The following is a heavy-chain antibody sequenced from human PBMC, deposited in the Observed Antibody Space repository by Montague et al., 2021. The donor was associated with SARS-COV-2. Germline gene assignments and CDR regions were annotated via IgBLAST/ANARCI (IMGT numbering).Heavy chain of an antibody. CDR1: GFSLNTSGEG. CDR2: IYWDDDK. J-gene: IGHJ5*02. CDR3: ARYGDYGSWFDP. Sequence: PALVKPTQTLTLTCTFSGFSLNTSGEGVGWVRQTPGKALEWLALIYWDDDKRYSPSLKSRSTISKDTTKNEVVPTVANMDPVDTATYYCARYGDYGSWFDPWGQGTLVTVSS. V-gene: IGHV2-5*02. D-gene: IGHD4-17*01.